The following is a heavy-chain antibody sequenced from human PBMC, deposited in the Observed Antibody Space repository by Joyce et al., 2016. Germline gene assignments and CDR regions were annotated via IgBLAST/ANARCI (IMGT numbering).Heavy chain of an antibody. CDR2: IYWDDDE. V-gene: IGHV2-5*02. CDR1: GFSLTTSGEG. Sequence: QITLKESGPTLVKPTQTLTLTCTFSGFSLTTSGEGVAWIRQPPGKALEWLALIYWDDDERYSPSLRSKLTITKDTAKDQVVLTMTNMAPVDTATYYCAHASYYYYYMDVGGKGTTVTVSS. CDR3: AHASYYYYYMDV. J-gene: IGHJ6*03.